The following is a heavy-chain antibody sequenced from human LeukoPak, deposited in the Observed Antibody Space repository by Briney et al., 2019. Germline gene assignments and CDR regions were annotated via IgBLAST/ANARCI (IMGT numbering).Heavy chain of an antibody. J-gene: IGHJ4*02. Sequence: PSETLSLTCTVSGGSISSYYWSWLRQPPGKGLEWIGYIYYSGSTNYNPSLKSRVTISVDTSKNQFSLKLSSVTAADTAVYYCARQSSYGSPLDYWGQGTLVTVSS. CDR3: ARQSSYGSPLDY. V-gene: IGHV4-59*08. CDR2: IYYSGST. CDR1: GGSISSYY. D-gene: IGHD5-18*01.